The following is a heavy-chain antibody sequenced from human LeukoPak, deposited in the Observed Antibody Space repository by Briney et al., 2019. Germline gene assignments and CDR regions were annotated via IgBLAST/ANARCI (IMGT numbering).Heavy chain of an antibody. Sequence: PSETLSLTCAVYGGSFSGYYWSWIRQPPGKGLEWIGEINHSGSTYYKPSLKSRVTISVDTSKNQFSLKLSSVTAADTAVYYCARGQARLSWFDPWGQGTLVTVSS. V-gene: IGHV4-34*01. CDR1: GGSFSGYY. CDR2: INHSGST. CDR3: ARGQARLSWFDP. D-gene: IGHD6-19*01. J-gene: IGHJ5*02.